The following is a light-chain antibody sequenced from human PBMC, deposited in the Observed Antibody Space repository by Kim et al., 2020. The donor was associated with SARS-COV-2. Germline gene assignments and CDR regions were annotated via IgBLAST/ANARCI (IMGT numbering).Light chain of an antibody. CDR1: KLGDKY. CDR3: QEWDSSTVV. V-gene: IGLV3-1*01. J-gene: IGLJ2*01. Sequence: SYELTQPPSVSVSPGQTASITCSGDKLGDKYACWYQQKPGQSPVLVIYQDSKRPSGIPERFSGPNSGNTATLTISGTQAMDEADYYCQEWDSSTVVFGGG. CDR2: QDS.